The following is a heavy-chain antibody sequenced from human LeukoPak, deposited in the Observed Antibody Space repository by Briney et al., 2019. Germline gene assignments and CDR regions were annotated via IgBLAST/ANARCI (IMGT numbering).Heavy chain of an antibody. CDR1: GSSISSGSYY. D-gene: IGHD3-10*01. Sequence: SETLSLTCTVSGSSISSGSYYWSWIRQPAGKGLEWIGRIYTSGSTNYNPSLKSRVTISVDTSKNQLSLKLSSVTAADTAVYYCARDGVVRGVIIETWGQGTLVTVSS. V-gene: IGHV4-61*02. J-gene: IGHJ4*02. CDR2: IYTSGST. CDR3: ARDGVVRGVIIET.